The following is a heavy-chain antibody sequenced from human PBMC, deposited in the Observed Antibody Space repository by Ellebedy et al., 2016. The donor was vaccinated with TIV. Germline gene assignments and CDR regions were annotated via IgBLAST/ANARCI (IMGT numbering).Heavy chain of an antibody. J-gene: IGHJ6*03. D-gene: IGHD3-10*01. CDR2: VYYSGST. Sequence: MPSETLSLTCTVSGGSISSYYWSWIRQSPGKGLEWIGYVYYSGSTNYNPSLRSRVTVSVDTSKNQFSLILTSVTAADTALYYCVRGSFRGGHMDVWGKGTTVTVSS. V-gene: IGHV4-59*08. CDR1: GGSISSYY. CDR3: VRGSFRGGHMDV.